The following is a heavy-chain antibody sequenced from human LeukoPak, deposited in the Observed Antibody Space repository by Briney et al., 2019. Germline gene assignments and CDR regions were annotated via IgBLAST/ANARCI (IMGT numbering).Heavy chain of an antibody. CDR3: ARNKRMTPNDAFDI. J-gene: IGHJ3*02. D-gene: IGHD2-15*01. CDR2: IYRDGTT. Sequence: GGSLRLSCPASGFTVSSSYMNWVRQVPGKGLEWVSVIYRDGTTYYADSVRGRFTISRDNSKNTLYLQMNSLRAEDTAMYYYARNKRMTPNDAFDIWGQGTVVTVSS. CDR1: GFTVSSSY. V-gene: IGHV3-53*01.